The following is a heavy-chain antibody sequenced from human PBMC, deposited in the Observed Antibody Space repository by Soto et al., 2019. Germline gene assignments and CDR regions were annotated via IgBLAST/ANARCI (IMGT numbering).Heavy chain of an antibody. D-gene: IGHD2-15*01. CDR1: GGSISTHNY. Sequence: PSETLSLTCTVSGGSISTHNYWAWIRQPPGKGLEWIGSIHYSENTYYNLSLQSRVTISADTSKNRFSLKLSSVTAADTAVYFCARLPGYCSGDSCRIDYWGQGTLVTVSS. V-gene: IGHV4-39*01. CDR3: ARLPGYCSGDSCRIDY. CDR2: IHYSENT. J-gene: IGHJ4*02.